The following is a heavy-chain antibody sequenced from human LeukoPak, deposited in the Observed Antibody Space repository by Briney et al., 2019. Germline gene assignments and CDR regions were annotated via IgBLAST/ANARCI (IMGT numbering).Heavy chain of an antibody. CDR1: GGSFSGYY. Sequence: SETLSLTCAVYGGSFSGYYWSWIRQPPGKELEWIGEINHSGSTNYNPALKSRVTISVDTSKNQFSLKLSSVTAADTAVYYCARGPIPLRYFDYWGQGTLVTVSS. D-gene: IGHD3-9*01. J-gene: IGHJ4*02. V-gene: IGHV4-34*01. CDR3: ARGPIPLRYFDY. CDR2: INHSGST.